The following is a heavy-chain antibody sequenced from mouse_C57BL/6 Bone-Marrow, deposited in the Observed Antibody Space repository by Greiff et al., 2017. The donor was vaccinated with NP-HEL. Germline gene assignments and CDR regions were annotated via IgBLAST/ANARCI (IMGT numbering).Heavy chain of an antibody. CDR1: GYTFTSYW. V-gene: IGHV1-50*01. D-gene: IGHD1-1*01. CDR2: IDPSDSYT. J-gene: IGHJ2*01. CDR3: ARKTTVVADY. Sequence: QVQLKQPGAELVKPGASVKLSCKASGYTFTSYWMQWVKQRPGQGLEWIGEIDPSDSYTNYNQKFKGKATLTVDTSSSTAYMQLSSLTSEDSAVYYCARKTTVVADYWGQGTTLTVSS.